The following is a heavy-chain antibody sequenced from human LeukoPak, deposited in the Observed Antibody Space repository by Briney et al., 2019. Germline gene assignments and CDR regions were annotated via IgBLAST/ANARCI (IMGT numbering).Heavy chain of an antibody. D-gene: IGHD2-8*01. V-gene: IGHV3-15*01. CDR3: LGQLYYPD. J-gene: IGHJ4*02. CDR1: GLTFSNAW. Sequence: GGSLRLSCAASGLTFSNAWMSWVRQPPGKGLEWVGRVKSRSDGGTTDYAAPVKGRFTISRGDSKNTLYLQMNSLKVEDTAVYYCLGQLYYPDWGQGTVVTVSS. CDR2: VKSRSDGGTT.